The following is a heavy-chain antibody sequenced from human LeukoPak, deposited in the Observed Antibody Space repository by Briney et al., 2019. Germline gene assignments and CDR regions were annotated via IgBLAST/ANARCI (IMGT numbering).Heavy chain of an antibody. CDR1: GYSFTSYW. V-gene: IGHV5-51*01. CDR3: ARGLRGYSGYDLPYYFDY. J-gene: IGHJ4*02. Sequence: GESLKISCKGSGYSFTSYWIGWVRQMPGKGLEWMGIIYPGDSDTRYSPSFQGQVTISADKSISTAYLQWSSLKASDTAMYYCARGLRGYSGYDLPYYFDYWGQGTLVTVSS. D-gene: IGHD5-12*01. CDR2: IYPGDSDT.